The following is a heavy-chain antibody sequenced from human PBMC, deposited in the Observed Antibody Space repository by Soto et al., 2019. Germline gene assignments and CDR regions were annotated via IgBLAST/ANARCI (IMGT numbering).Heavy chain of an antibody. CDR1: GYTFTSYG. CDR3: TREAGWQRMVPYD. Sequence: QVQLVQSGTEVKKPGASVNVSCKAFGYTFTSYGFSWVRQVPGQGLEWLGWISAFNGDTHYSQTMKGRLTVTTDTATTSLHMELRSLTPADTAVYYCTREAGWQRMVPYDWGQGTLVTVS. V-gene: IGHV1-18*01. CDR2: ISAFNGDT. D-gene: IGHD6-25*01. J-gene: IGHJ1*01.